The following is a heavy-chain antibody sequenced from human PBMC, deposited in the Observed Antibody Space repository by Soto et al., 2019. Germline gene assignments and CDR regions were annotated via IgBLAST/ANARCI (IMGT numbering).Heavy chain of an antibody. Sequence: GGSLRLSCAASGFTFSSYGMHWVRQAPGKGLEWVAVISYDGSNKYYADSVKGRFTISRDNSKNTLYLQMNSLRAEDTAVYYCAKDEQDDSSGYYYVRRLYCYGIDVWGQGTTVTVFS. CDR3: AKDEQDDSSGYYYVRRLYCYGIDV. CDR2: ISYDGSNK. D-gene: IGHD3-22*01. V-gene: IGHV3-30*18. J-gene: IGHJ6*02. CDR1: GFTFSSYG.